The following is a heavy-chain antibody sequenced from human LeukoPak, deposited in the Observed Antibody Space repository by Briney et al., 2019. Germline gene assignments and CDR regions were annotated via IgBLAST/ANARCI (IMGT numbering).Heavy chain of an antibody. J-gene: IGHJ4*02. CDR3: AKDMVRGVTGGYYFDY. V-gene: IGHV3-23*01. Sequence: GSLRLSCAASGFTFSGSAMSWVRQAPGKGLEWVSLISFSGGSTYYADSVKGRFTISRDNSKNTLYLQMNSLRAEDTAVYYCAKDMVRGVTGGYYFDYWGQGTLVTVSS. CDR2: ISFSGGST. CDR1: GFTFSGSA. D-gene: IGHD3-10*01.